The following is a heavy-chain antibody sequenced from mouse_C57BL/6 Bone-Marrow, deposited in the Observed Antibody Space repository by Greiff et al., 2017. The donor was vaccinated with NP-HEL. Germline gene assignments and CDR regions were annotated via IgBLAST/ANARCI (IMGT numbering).Heavy chain of an antibody. V-gene: IGHV1-62-2*01. CDR1: GYTFTEYT. CDR3: ARHGPYYYGRSYYYFGY. CDR2: FYPGSGSI. J-gene: IGHJ2*01. Sequence: VQLQQSGAELVKPGASVKLSCKASGYTFTEYTIHWVKQRSGQGLEWIGWFYPGSGSIKYNEKFKDKATLTADKSSSTVYMELSRLTSEDSAVYFCARHGPYYYGRSYYYFGYWGQGTTLTVSS. D-gene: IGHD1-1*01.